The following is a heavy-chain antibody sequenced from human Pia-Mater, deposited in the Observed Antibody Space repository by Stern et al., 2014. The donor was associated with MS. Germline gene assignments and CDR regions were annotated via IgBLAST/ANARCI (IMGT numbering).Heavy chain of an antibody. CDR1: GYNFINYW. CDR3: ARWSVACDY. D-gene: IGHD2-21*01. V-gene: IGHV5-51*03. Sequence: VQLVQSGAEMKKPGESLKISCKTSGYNFINYWIAWVRQVPGKGLEWIGMIYPGDSDIRHSPSFQGHVTISVDKSNTTAYLQWNSLKVSGSAVYYCARWSVACDYWGQGALITVSS. CDR2: IYPGDSDI. J-gene: IGHJ4*02.